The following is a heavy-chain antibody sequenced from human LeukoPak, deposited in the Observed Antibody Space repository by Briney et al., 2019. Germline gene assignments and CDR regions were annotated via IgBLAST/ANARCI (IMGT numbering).Heavy chain of an antibody. CDR2: IFYNGSP. Sequence: SETLSLTCTVSGGSLTGYHWSWIRQPPGKGLEWIGNIFYNGSPNSSPSLKSRVTISLDTSNNQFSLNLSSVTAADTAVYYCARVGTAFDIWGQGTMVTVSS. CDR1: GGSLTGYH. V-gene: IGHV4-59*01. J-gene: IGHJ3*02. D-gene: IGHD1-1*01. CDR3: ARVGTAFDI.